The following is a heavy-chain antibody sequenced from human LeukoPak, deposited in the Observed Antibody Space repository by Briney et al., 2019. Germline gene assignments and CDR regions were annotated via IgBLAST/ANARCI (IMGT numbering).Heavy chain of an antibody. D-gene: IGHD3-10*01. Sequence: PSETLSLTCTVSGYSISSGYYWGWIRQPPGKGLEWIGSIYHSGSTYYNPSLKSRVTISVDTSKNQFSLKLSSVTAADTAVYYCARETAGRGNWFDPWGQGTLVTVSS. CDR1: GYSISSGYY. J-gene: IGHJ5*02. V-gene: IGHV4-38-2*02. CDR2: IYHSGST. CDR3: ARETAGRGNWFDP.